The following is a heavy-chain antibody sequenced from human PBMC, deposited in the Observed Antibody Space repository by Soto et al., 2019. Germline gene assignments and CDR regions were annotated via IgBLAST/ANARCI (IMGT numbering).Heavy chain of an antibody. J-gene: IGHJ5*01. D-gene: IGHD1-1*01. Sequence: EVHLLESGGGLVQPGGSLRLSCVGSHFPFSNYAMAWVRQAPGKGLEWVSVICGDGSKAFYGDSVRGRFVTSRDNSRNTLYLHMAYLRAEDTAVYYCAKDTTTTEKTFNNWLDSWGQGSRVTVS. CDR2: ICGDGSKA. CDR1: HFPFSNYA. CDR3: AKDTTTTEKTFNNWLDS. V-gene: IGHV3-23*01.